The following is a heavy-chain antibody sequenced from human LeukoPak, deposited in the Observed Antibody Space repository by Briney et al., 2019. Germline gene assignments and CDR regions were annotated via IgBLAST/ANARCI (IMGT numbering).Heavy chain of an antibody. D-gene: IGHD3-16*01. CDR1: GFTVSSNY. Sequence: GGSLRLSCAASGFTVSSNYMSWVRQAPGKGLEWVSVIYSGGSTYYADSVKGRFTISRDNSKNTLYLQMNSLRAEDTAVYYCARDWGMQPWFEYWGQGTLVTVSS. V-gene: IGHV3-66*01. J-gene: IGHJ4*02. CDR3: ARDWGMQPWFEY. CDR2: IYSGGST.